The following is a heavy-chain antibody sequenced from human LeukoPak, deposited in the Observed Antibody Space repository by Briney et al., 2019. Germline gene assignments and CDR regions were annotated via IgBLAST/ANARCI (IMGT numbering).Heavy chain of an antibody. V-gene: IGHV3-7*01. J-gene: IGHJ4*02. CDR3: ARVSSLITVAGTFDY. Sequence: GGSLGLSCAASGFTFSSYWMSWVRQAPGKGLEWVANIKQDGSEKYYVDSVKGRFTISRDNAKNSLYLQMNSLRAEDTAVYYCARVSSLITVAGTFDYWGQGTLVTVSS. CDR2: IKQDGSEK. D-gene: IGHD6-19*01. CDR1: GFTFSSYW.